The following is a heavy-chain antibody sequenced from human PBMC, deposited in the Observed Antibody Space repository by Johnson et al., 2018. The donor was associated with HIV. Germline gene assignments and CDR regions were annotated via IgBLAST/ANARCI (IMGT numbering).Heavy chain of an antibody. V-gene: IGHV3-20*04. J-gene: IGHJ3*02. CDR3: ARTRDSRGAFDI. CDR2: INWNGATT. Sequence: VQLVESGGSVERPGGSLRLSCVASGFTFDDFGMSWVRQAPGKGLEWVSGINWNGATTGYADSVQGRFTISRDNAKNSLYLQMNSLRAEDTALYYCARTRDSRGAFDIWGQGTMVTVSS. D-gene: IGHD6-13*01. CDR1: GFTFDDFG.